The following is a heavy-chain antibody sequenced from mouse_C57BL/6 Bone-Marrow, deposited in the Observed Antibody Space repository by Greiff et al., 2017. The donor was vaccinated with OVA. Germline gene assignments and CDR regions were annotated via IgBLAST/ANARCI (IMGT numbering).Heavy chain of an antibody. Sequence: QVQLQQSGPELVKPGASVKISCKASGSAFSSSWMNWVKQRPGKGLEWIGRIYPGDGDTNYNGKFKGKATLTADKSSSTAYMQLSSLTSEDSAVYFCARSRIYYDYDGVDYWGQGTTLTVSS. D-gene: IGHD2-4*01. J-gene: IGHJ2*01. CDR1: GSAFSSSW. V-gene: IGHV1-82*01. CDR3: ARSRIYYDYDGVDY. CDR2: IYPGDGDT.